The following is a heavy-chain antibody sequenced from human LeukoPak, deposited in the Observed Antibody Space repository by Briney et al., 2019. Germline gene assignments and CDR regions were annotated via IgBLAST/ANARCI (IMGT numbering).Heavy chain of an antibody. D-gene: IGHD3-22*01. CDR1: GLTFSSYA. J-gene: IGHJ6*02. Sequence: GGSLRLSCAASGLTFSSYAMHWVRQAPGKGLEWVAVISYDGSNKYYADSMKGRFTISRDNSKNTLYLQMNSLRAEDTAVYYCARDRPSYYYDSSGYYGYGMDVWGQGTTVTVSS. CDR2: ISYDGSNK. CDR3: ARDRPSYYYDSSGYYGYGMDV. V-gene: IGHV3-30*04.